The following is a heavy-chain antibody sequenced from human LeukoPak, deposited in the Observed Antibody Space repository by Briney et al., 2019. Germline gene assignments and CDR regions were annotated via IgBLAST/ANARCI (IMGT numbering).Heavy chain of an antibody. Sequence: GGSLRLSCAASGFTFDDYAMHWVRQAPGKGLEWVSGISWNSGSIGYADSVKGRFTISRDNAKNSLYLQMNSLRAEDTALYYCAKENSSSWYLNWFDPWGQGTLVTVSS. J-gene: IGHJ5*02. CDR1: GFTFDDYA. D-gene: IGHD6-13*01. CDR3: AKENSSSWYLNWFDP. CDR2: ISWNSGSI. V-gene: IGHV3-9*01.